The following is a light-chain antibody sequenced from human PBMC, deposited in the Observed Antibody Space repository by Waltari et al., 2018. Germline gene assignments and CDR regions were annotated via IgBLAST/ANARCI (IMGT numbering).Light chain of an antibody. Sequence: EIVLTQPPGSLPSSPGERVTASCRASQSVSRDLVWDQQKPGQAPRLLIYGASNRATGVPDRFSGSGSETDFSLTISRLEPEDFAVYYCQHYVRLPATFGRGTKVEIK. V-gene: IGKV3-20*01. CDR1: QSVSRD. CDR2: GAS. J-gene: IGKJ1*01. CDR3: QHYVRLPAT.